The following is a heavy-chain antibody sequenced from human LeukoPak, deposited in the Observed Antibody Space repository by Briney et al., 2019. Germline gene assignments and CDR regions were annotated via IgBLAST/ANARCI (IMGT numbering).Heavy chain of an antibody. D-gene: IGHD4-17*01. CDR1: GFTLNNYA. J-gene: IGHJ4*02. V-gene: IGHV3-23*01. CDR3: ARDYADYVGYFFFDY. CDR2: ISGGGETT. Sequence: GGSLRLSCAASGFTLNNYAINWARQAPGKGLEWVSSISGGGETTYYADSAKGRLTISRDNSQNTLYLQMNSLRAEDTAVYYCARDYADYVGYFFFDYWGQGTLVTVSS.